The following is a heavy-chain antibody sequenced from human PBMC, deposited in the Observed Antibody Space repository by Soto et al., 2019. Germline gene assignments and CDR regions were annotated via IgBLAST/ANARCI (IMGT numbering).Heavy chain of an antibody. Sequence: QVQLVESGGGVVQPGTSLRLTCADSGFTFSRNGMHWVRQAPGKGLEWVALVSYDGSKKYYVDSVKGRFTISRDNSENTLYLQMNSLRAEDTAVYYCARWVGGSMSDNSGKYDSWGQGTLVTVSS. J-gene: IGHJ5*01. CDR2: VSYDGSKK. V-gene: IGHV3-30*03. D-gene: IGHD3-22*01. CDR3: ARWVGGSMSDNSGKYDS. CDR1: GFTFSRNG.